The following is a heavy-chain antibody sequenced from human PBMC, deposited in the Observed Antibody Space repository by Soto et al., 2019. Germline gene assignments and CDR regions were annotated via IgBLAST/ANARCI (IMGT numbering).Heavy chain of an antibody. V-gene: IGHV4-39*01. D-gene: IGHD6-19*01. J-gene: IGHJ4*02. CDR2: IHYSGST. CDR1: GGSIRDTIYY. Sequence: PSETLSLTCTVSGGSIRDTIYYCGWIRQPPGKGLEWIGSIHYSGSTHYNPSLKSRVTISVDPSKSQFSLNLTSVTPADTSVYYCPRHMRAVAAPLAYWGQGTVVT. CDR3: PRHMRAVAAPLAY.